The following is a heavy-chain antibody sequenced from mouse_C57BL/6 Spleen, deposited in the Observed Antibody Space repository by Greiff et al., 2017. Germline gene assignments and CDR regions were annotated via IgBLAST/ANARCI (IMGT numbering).Heavy chain of an antibody. CDR3: ARYGYEYYFDY. CDR2: IYPGDGDT. Sequence: VQLQQSGAELVKPGASVKISCKASGYAFSSSWMNWVKQRPGKGLEWIGRIYPGDGDTNYNGKFKGKATLTADKSSSTAYMQLSSLTSEDSAFYFSARYGYEYYFDYWGQGTTLTVSS. J-gene: IGHJ2*01. V-gene: IGHV1-82*01. CDR1: GYAFSSSW. D-gene: IGHD2-2*01.